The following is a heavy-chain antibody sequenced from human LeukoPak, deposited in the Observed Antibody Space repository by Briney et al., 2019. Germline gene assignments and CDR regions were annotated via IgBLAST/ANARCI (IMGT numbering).Heavy chain of an antibody. CDR2: INHSGST. CDR1: GGSFSGYY. J-gene: IGHJ3*02. D-gene: IGHD5-18*01. Sequence: SETLSLTCAVYGGSFSGYYWSWIRQPPGKGLEWIGEINHSGSTNYNQSLKSRVTISVDTSKNQFSLKLSSVTAADTAVYYCARWRRGYSYGLLLLDAFDIWGQGTMVTVSS. CDR3: ARWRRGYSYGLLLLDAFDI. V-gene: IGHV4-34*01.